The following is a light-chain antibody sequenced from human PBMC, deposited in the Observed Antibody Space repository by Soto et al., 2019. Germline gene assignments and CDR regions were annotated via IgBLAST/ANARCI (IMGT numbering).Light chain of an antibody. CDR3: QQYGNSPIT. Sequence: IVLTQSPATLSLSPGARAALSCVASQSVSSSRLAWYQQKPALAPRLLIYDGFLRATGIPDRFSGSGSGTDFTLTISRLEPEDFAVYYCQQYGNSPITFGQGTRLEIK. V-gene: IGKV3D-20*01. CDR2: DGF. J-gene: IGKJ5*01. CDR1: QSVSSSR.